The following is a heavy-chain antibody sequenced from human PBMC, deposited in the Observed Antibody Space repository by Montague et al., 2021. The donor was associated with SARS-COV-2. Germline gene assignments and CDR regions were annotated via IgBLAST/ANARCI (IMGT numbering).Heavy chain of an antibody. CDR2: IYWDDDK. CDR1: GFSLSTSGVG. D-gene: IGHD1-26*01. V-gene: IGHV2-5*02. Sequence: PALVKPTQTLTLTCTFSGFSLSTSGVGVGWIRQPPGKALEWLALIYWDDDKRYSPSLKSRLTITKDNSKNQVVLTMTNMDPVDTATYYCAHRRGLLLSDAFDIWGQGTMVTVSS. J-gene: IGHJ3*02. CDR3: AHRRGLLLSDAFDI.